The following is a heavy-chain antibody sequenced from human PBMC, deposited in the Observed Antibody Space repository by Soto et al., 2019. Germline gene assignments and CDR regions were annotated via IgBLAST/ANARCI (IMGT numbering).Heavy chain of an antibody. D-gene: IGHD6-13*01. CDR2: ISSSGSTI. J-gene: IGHJ6*02. V-gene: IGHV3-48*03. CDR3: ARDEQQLALTYYYYYYGMDV. CDR1: GFTFSSYE. Sequence: LRLSCAASGFTFSSYEMNWVRQAPGKGLEWVSYISSSGSTIYYADSVKGRFTISRDNAKNSLYLQMNSLRAEDTAVYYCARDEQQLALTYYYYYYGMDVWGQGTTVTVSS.